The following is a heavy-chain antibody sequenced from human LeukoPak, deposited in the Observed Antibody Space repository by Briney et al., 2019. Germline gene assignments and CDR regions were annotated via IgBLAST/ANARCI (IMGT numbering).Heavy chain of an antibody. D-gene: IGHD3-22*01. J-gene: IGHJ4*02. Sequence: GASVKVSCKASGGTFSSCAISWVRQAPGQGLEWMGGIIPIFGTANYAQKFQGRVTITADESTSTAYMELSSLRSEDTAVYYCASHVDGDMTYYYDSSGYWDSRFPVYWGQGTLVTVSS. CDR3: ASHVDGDMTYYYDSSGYWDSRFPVY. CDR2: IIPIFGTA. CDR1: GGTFSSCA. V-gene: IGHV1-69*13.